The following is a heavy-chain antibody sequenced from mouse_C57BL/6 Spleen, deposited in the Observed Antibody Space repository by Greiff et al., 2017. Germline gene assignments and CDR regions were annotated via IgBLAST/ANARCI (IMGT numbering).Heavy chain of an antibody. J-gene: IGHJ2*01. CDR1: GYSITSGYY. V-gene: IGHV3-6*01. CDR2: ISYDGSN. CDR3: ARGGNTTVVAPDD. Sequence: ESGPGLVKPSQSLSLTCSVTGYSITSGYYWNWIRQFPGNKLEWMGYISYDGSNNYNPSLKNRISITRDTSKNQFFLKLNSVTTEDTATYYCARGGNTTVVAPDDWGQGTTLTVSS. D-gene: IGHD1-1*01.